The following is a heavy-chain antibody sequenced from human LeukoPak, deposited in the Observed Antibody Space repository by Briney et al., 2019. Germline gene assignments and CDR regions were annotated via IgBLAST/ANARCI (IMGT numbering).Heavy chain of an antibody. Sequence: ASVKVSCKASGYTLTNYGISWVRQAPGQGLEWMGWISAYNGNTNYSQKLQGRVTMTTDTSTSTASMELRSLRSDDTAVYYCARDSVVVAATFHYWRQGTMVTVSS. CDR2: ISAYNGNT. J-gene: IGHJ4*02. CDR3: ARDSVVVAATFHY. D-gene: IGHD2-15*01. CDR1: GYTLTNYG. V-gene: IGHV1-18*01.